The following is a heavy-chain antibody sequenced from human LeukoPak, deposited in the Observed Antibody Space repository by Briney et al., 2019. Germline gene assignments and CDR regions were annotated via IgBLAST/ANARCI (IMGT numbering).Heavy chain of an antibody. CDR2: INHSGST. D-gene: IGHD2-8*02. CDR1: GGSFSGYY. Sequence: PSETLSLTCAVYGGSFSGYYWSWIRQPPGKGLEWIGEINHSGSTNYNPSLKSRVTISVDTSKNQFSLKLSSVTAADTAVYYCGGGGGGVYCYWGLFFFDYWGQGTLVTVSS. V-gene: IGHV4-34*01. CDR3: GGGGGGVYCYWGLFFFDY. J-gene: IGHJ4*02.